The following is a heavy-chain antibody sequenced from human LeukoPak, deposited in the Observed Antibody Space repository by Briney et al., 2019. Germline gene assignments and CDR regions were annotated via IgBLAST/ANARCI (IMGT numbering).Heavy chain of an antibody. V-gene: IGHV3-48*03. CDR3: VRLTAAGRRTDFDY. J-gene: IGHJ4*02. D-gene: IGHD6-13*01. CDR1: GFTFSSYE. Sequence: GGSLRLSCAASGFTFSSYEMNWVRQAPGKGLEWVSYISSSGSTIYYADSVKGRFTISRDNSKNTLYLQMNSLRTEDTAVYYCVRLTAAGRRTDFDYWGQGTLVTVSS. CDR2: ISSSGSTI.